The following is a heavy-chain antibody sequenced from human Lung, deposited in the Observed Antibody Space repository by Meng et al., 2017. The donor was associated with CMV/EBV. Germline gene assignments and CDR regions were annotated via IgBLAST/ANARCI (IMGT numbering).Heavy chain of an antibody. CDR2: ISPNNGAT. D-gene: IGHD3-3*01. CDR1: GYTFTDYK. Sequence: ASXXVSXKASGYTFTDYKMHWVRQAPGQGLEWMGWISPNNGATNYAQKFQGRVTMTRDTSISTAYMELNRLTYDDTAVYYCASKMYYDFWSAYRGTEGVDPFNIWXQGKXVTVSS. V-gene: IGHV1-2*02. J-gene: IGHJ3*02. CDR3: ASKMYYDFWSAYRGTEGVDPFNI.